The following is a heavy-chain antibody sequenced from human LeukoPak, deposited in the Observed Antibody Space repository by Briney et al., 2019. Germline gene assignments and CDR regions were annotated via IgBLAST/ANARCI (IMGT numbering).Heavy chain of an antibody. D-gene: IGHD2-15*01. J-gene: IGHJ3*02. V-gene: IGHV3-9*03. CDR1: GFTFDDYA. Sequence: GRSLRLSCAASGFTFDDYAMHWVRQAPGKGLEWVSGISWNSGSIGYADSVKGRFTISRDNAKNSLYLQMSSLRAEDMALYYCAKEYCSGGSGYSGAFDIWGQGTMVTVSS. CDR3: AKEYCSGGSGYSGAFDI. CDR2: ISWNSGSI.